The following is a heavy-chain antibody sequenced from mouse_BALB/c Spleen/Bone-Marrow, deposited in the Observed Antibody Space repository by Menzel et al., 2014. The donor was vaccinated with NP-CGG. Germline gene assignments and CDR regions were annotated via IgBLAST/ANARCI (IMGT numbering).Heavy chain of an antibody. CDR3: ARDSSGYSVGIFSL. Sequence: LEESGGRLVTPGTPLTLTCTASGFTISNYYMTWVRQAPGKGLEWIGAIGIGGSTYYANWAKGRFTFSKTSTTVNLRITSPTPEDTATYFCARDSSGYSVGIFSLWGQGTLVTVS. V-gene: IGHV5-6-5*01. CDR1: GFTISNYY. D-gene: IGHD2-12*01. CDR2: IGIGGST. J-gene: IGHJ3*02.